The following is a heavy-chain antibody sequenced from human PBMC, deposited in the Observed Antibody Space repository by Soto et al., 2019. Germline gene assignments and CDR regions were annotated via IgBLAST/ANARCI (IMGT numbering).Heavy chain of an antibody. Sequence: QVQLQESGPGLVKPSETLSLTCTVSGGSISSYYWSWIRQPPGKGLEWIGYIYYSGSTNYNPSLKSRVTISVDTSKNQFSLKLSSVTAADTAVYYCASSGAVEYSSSFFWFDPWGQGTLVTVSS. CDR3: ASSGAVEYSSSFFWFDP. D-gene: IGHD6-6*01. V-gene: IGHV4-59*01. J-gene: IGHJ5*02. CDR1: GGSISSYY. CDR2: IYYSGST.